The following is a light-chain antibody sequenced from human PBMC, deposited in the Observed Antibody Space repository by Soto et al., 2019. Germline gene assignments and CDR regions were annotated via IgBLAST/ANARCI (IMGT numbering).Light chain of an antibody. CDR1: QSVDRN. V-gene: IGKV3D-15*01. Sequence: EIVMTQSPATLSVSPGEGATLSCRASQSVDRNLAWYRQKPGQAPRLLIYGASTRPTGIPDRFSGSGSGTEFTLTINSLQSEDFAVYYCQQYSNWPLTFGGGTKVDIK. CDR3: QQYSNWPLT. J-gene: IGKJ4*01. CDR2: GAS.